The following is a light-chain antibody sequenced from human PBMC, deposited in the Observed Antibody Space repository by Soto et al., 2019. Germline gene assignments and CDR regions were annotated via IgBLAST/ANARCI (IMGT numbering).Light chain of an antibody. CDR2: EVS. Sequence: QSVLTQPASVSGSPGQSITISCTGTSGDGGGYNYVSWYQQHPGKAPKLMIYEVSNRPSGVSNRSSGSKSGNTASLTISGLQAEAEADYYCSSYTSRSTLSDVFGTGTKATV. J-gene: IGLJ1*01. CDR1: SGDGGGYNY. CDR3: SSYTSRSTLSDV. V-gene: IGLV2-14*01.